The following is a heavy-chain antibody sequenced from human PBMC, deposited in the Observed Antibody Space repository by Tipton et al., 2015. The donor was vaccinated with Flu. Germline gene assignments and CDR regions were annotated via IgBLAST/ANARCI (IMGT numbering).Heavy chain of an antibody. V-gene: IGHV3-7*01. J-gene: IGHJ6*02. D-gene: IGHD4-17*01. CDR1: GFTFSNYW. Sequence: SLRLSCAASGFTFSNYWMTWVRQAPGKGLEWVANIKEDGSDKHYVDSMKGRFIISRDNAKNSLYLQINSLRVEDTAVYYCARDRVAGYGATYHYYPGMDVWGQGTTVSVSS. CDR3: ARDRVAGYGATYHYYPGMDV. CDR2: IKEDGSDK.